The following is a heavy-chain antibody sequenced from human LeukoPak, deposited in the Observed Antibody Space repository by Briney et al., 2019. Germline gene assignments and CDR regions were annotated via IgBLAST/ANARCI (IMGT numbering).Heavy chain of an antibody. V-gene: IGHV3-11*01. D-gene: IGHD3-10*01. CDR2: ISSSGSTI. J-gene: IGHJ6*02. CDR3: ANGVHYYGMDV. CDR1: GFPFRDYN. Sequence: GGPLRLSCAASGFPFRDYNMSWIAQAPGKGLEGVSYISSSGSTIYYADSVKGRFTISRDNAKNSLYLQMNRLRAEDTAVYYCANGVHYYGMDVWGQGTTVTVSS.